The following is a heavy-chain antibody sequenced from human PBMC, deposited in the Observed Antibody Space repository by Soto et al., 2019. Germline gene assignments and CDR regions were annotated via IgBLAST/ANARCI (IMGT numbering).Heavy chain of an antibody. D-gene: IGHD3-22*01. Sequence: SETLSLTCSVSGGSISSYYWSWIRQPPGKGLEWIAYIYYSGSTSYNPSLKSRVSISLDTSKNQFSLKLSSVTAADTAVYFCARTYDGSGPNSGGYGFDIWGQGTMVTVSS. J-gene: IGHJ3*02. CDR1: GGSISSYY. CDR3: ARTYDGSGPNSGGYGFDI. V-gene: IGHV4-59*01. CDR2: IYYSGST.